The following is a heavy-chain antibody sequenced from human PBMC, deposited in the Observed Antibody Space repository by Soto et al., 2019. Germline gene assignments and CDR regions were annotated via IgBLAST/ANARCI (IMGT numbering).Heavy chain of an antibody. J-gene: IGHJ6*04. Sequence: GRSLRLSCSPSAFNFGTSGMHWVRQAPGRGLEWVSVISCDGSNRYYEGSVKGRCTISRDTSKSMLYLKITSLTAEDPAISFCSKDGPGTSGTNHYYALDIWDKGSRV. CDR1: AFNFGTSG. CDR2: ISCDGSNR. D-gene: IGHD6-19*01. CDR3: SKDGPGTSGTNHYYALDI. V-gene: IGHV3-30*18.